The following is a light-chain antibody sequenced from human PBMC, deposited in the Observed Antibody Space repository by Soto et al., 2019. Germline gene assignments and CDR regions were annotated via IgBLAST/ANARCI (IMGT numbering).Light chain of an antibody. CDR3: KQRSNWLLFT. CDR2: AAS. J-gene: IGKJ3*01. CDR1: QGIVNY. V-gene: IGKV1-27*01. Sequence: DIQMTQSPSSLSASVGARVTITCRASQGIVNYLAWYQQTPGKVPKLLIYAASTLQSGVPSRFSGSGSGTDFTLTISSLEPEEFAVYYCKQRSNWLLFTFGPGTKVDIK.